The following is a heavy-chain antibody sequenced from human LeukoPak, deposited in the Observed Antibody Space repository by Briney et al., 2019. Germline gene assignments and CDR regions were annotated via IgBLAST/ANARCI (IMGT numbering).Heavy chain of an antibody. CDR3: ARQAAVAGLVY. CDR2: LYPGDSET. D-gene: IGHD6-19*01. J-gene: IGHJ4*02. Sequence: GESLKISCKGSGYSFTSYWIGWVRQMPGKGLEWMGILYPGDSETRYSPAFQGQVTISADKSISTAYLQWSSLKASDSAMYYCARQAAVAGLVYWGQGTLVTVSS. CDR1: GYSFTSYW. V-gene: IGHV5-51*01.